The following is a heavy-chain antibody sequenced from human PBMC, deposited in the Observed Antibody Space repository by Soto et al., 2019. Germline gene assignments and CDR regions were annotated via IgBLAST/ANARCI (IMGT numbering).Heavy chain of an antibody. CDR3: ARGYYDNRSYSNPFDN. CDR2: IYYSGTT. CDR1: GGSLSPHY. D-gene: IGHD3-22*01. V-gene: IGHV4-59*11. Sequence: SETLSLTCTVSGGSLSPHYWSWIRQPPGKGLEWIGYIYYSGTTKSNPSLESRITMSVDTSRNQFSLKLRSVTAADTAVYYCARGYYDNRSYSNPFDNWGLGTLVT. J-gene: IGHJ4*02.